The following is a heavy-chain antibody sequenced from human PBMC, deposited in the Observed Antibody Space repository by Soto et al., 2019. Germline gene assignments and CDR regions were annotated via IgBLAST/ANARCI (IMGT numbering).Heavy chain of an antibody. J-gene: IGHJ4*02. CDR3: AARNIVAPY. D-gene: IGHD5-12*01. V-gene: IGHV3-66*01. CDR2: IYSGGTT. Sequence: EVQLVESGGGLVQPGESLRLSCAASGFTVSSNYMSWVRQAPGKGLEWVSLIYSGGTTDYADSVKGRFTISRDTSKNTPYLQMNSLRAENTAVYYCAARNIVAPYWGQGTLVTVSS. CDR1: GFTVSSNY.